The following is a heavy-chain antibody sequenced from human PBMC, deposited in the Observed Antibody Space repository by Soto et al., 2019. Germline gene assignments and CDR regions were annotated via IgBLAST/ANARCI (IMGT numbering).Heavy chain of an antibody. V-gene: IGHV1-18*01. CDR2: ISAYNGNT. CDR3: ARGGSSGWYGADYYYYGMDV. Sequence: ASVKVSCKASGYTFTSYGISWVRQAPGQGLEWMGWISAYNGNTNYAQKLQGRVTMTTDTSTSTAYMELRSLRSDDTAVYYCARGGSSGWYGADYYYYGMDVWGQGTTVTVSS. J-gene: IGHJ6*02. CDR1: GYTFTSYG. D-gene: IGHD6-19*01.